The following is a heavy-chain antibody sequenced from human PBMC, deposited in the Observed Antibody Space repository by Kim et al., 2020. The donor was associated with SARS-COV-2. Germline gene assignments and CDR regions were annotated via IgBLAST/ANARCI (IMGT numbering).Heavy chain of an antibody. D-gene: IGHD6-19*01. J-gene: IGHJ4*02. CDR3: ANLIAVAGEFDY. V-gene: IGHV3-30*07. Sequence: YYADSVKGRFTISRDKSKNTLYLQMNSLRAEDTAVYYCANLIAVAGEFDYWGQGTLVTVSS.